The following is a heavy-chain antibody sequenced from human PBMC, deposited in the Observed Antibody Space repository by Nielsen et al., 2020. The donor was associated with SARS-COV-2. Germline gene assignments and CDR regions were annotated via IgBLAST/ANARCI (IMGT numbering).Heavy chain of an antibody. Sequence: ASVKVSCKASGYTFTNNYMHWVRQAPGQGLEWMGIITPIGATTTYARKFEGRVTMTEDTSTDTAYMELSSLRSEDTAVYYCATSTPLVRSAWFDPWGQGTLVTVPS. D-gene: IGHD3-3*01. J-gene: IGHJ5*02. CDR2: ITPIGATT. CDR1: GYTFTNNY. CDR3: ATSTPLVRSAWFDP. V-gene: IGHV1-46*01.